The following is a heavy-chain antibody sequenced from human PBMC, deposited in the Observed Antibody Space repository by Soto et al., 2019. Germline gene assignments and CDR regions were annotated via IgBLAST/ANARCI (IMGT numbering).Heavy chain of an antibody. J-gene: IGHJ6*02. V-gene: IGHV1-46*01. CDR1: GYTFTSFH. Sequence: ASVKVSCKASGYTFTSFHMHWVRQAPGQGLEWLGVINPTTNRATYSQKFQGKVTMTRDTSTSTVYKELNSLRSEDTAVYYCAREALHYYNGMDVWGQGTPVTVSS. CDR3: AREALHYYNGMDV. CDR2: INPTTNRA.